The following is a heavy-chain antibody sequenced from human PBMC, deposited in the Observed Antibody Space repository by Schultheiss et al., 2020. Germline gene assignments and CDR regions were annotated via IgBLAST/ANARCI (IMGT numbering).Heavy chain of an antibody. CDR3: ARTPSYYGSGNGEDGMDV. J-gene: IGHJ6*02. Sequence: SETLSLTCTVSGGSISSGGYYWSWIRQHPGKGLEWIGSIYYSGSTYYNPSLKSRVTISVDTSKNQFSLKLSSVTAADTAVYYCARTPSYYGSGNGEDGMDVWGQGTTVTVSS. V-gene: IGHV4-39*01. CDR2: IYYSGST. D-gene: IGHD3-10*01. CDR1: GGSISSGGYY.